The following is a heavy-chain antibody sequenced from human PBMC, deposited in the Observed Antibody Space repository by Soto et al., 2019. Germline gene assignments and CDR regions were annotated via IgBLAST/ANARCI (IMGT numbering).Heavy chain of an antibody. D-gene: IGHD5-12*01. J-gene: IGHJ6*03. V-gene: IGHV1-8*01. CDR1: GYTFTSYD. CDR3: SRGVVATISHNPYYYYMDV. CDR2: MNPNSGNT. Sequence: ASVKVSCKASGYTFTSYDINWVRQATGQGLEWMGWMNPNSGNTGYAQKFQGRVTMTRNTSISTAYMELSSPRSEDTAVYYRSRGVVATISHNPYYYYMDVWGKGTTVTVSS.